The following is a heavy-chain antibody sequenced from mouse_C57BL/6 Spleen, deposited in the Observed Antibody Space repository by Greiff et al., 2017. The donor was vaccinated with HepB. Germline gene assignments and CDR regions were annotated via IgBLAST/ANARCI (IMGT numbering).Heavy chain of an antibody. V-gene: IGHV1-82*01. J-gene: IGHJ2*01. CDR3: AREGYYYGSIYFDY. D-gene: IGHD1-1*01. CDR2: IYPGDGDT. Sequence: QVQLQQSGPELVKPGASVKISCKASGYAFSSSWMNWVKQRPGKGLEWIGRIYPGDGDTNYNGKFKGKATLTADKSSSTAYMQLSILTSEDSAVYFCAREGYYYGSIYFDYWGQGTTRTVAS. CDR1: GYAFSSSW.